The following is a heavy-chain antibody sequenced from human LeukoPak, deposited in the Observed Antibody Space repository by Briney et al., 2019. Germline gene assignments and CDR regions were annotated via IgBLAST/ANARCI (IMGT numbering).Heavy chain of an antibody. CDR2: ISSSGRNI. Sequence: GGTLRLSCAASGFTFSSYGMNWVRQAPGKGLEWVSSISSSGRNIYYADSVKGRFTISRDNSKNTLYLQMNSLRAEDTAIYYCARDERLLSFLKWGQGTLVTVSS. V-gene: IGHV3-23*01. D-gene: IGHD3-3*01. J-gene: IGHJ4*02. CDR3: ARDERLLSFLK. CDR1: GFTFSSYG.